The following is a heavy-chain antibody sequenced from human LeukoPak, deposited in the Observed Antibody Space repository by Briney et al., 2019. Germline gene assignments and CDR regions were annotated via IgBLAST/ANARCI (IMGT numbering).Heavy chain of an antibody. J-gene: IGHJ4*02. Sequence: PGRSLRLSCAVSGFILSPYSMHWVRQAPGKGLEWVAVISFDGTIKYYGDSVNGRFTISRDNAKNTLYLQMNSLRAEDTAVYYCAKDFQRARDFWSGYEGGYWGQGTLVTVSS. CDR2: ISFDGTIK. CDR3: AKDFQRARDFWSGYEGGY. D-gene: IGHD3-3*01. CDR1: GFILSPYS. V-gene: IGHV3-30-3*01.